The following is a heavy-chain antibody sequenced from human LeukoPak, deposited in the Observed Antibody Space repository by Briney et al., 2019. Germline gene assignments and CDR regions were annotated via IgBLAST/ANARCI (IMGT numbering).Heavy chain of an antibody. Sequence: GRSLRLSCAASGFTFSSYAMHWVRQAPGKGLEWVAVISYDGSNKYYADSVKGRFTISRDNAKNSLYLQMNSLRAEDTAVYYCAKDGDVVVPAAIGAPFDYWGQGTLVTVSS. V-gene: IGHV3-30-3*01. D-gene: IGHD2-2*02. CDR2: ISYDGSNK. CDR1: GFTFSSYA. CDR3: AKDGDVVVPAAIGAPFDY. J-gene: IGHJ4*02.